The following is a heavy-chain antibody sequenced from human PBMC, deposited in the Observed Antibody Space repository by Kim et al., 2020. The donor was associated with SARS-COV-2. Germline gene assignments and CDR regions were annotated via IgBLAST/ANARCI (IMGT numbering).Heavy chain of an antibody. Sequence: SETLSLTCAVYGGSFSGYYWSWIRQPPGKGLEWIGEINHSGSTNYNPSLKSRVTISVDTSKNQFSLKLSSVTAADTAVYYCARVSQNYYGSGGYRYFDYWGQGTLVTVSS. D-gene: IGHD3-10*01. J-gene: IGHJ4*02. V-gene: IGHV4-34*01. CDR2: INHSGST. CDR1: GGSFSGYY. CDR3: ARVSQNYYGSGGYRYFDY.